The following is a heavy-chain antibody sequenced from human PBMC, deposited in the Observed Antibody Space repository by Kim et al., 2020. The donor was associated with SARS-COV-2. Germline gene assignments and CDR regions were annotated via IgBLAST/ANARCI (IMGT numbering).Heavy chain of an antibody. CDR3: ARESGGSAWGNNWFDP. D-gene: IGHD2-15*01. Sequence: SETLSLTCTVSGGSISSYYWNWIRQPPGKGLEWIGYIYYSGSTNYNPSLKSRVTISVDTSKNQFSLKVSSVTAADTAVYYCARESGGSAWGNNWFDPWGPGTLVTVSS. J-gene: IGHJ5*02. CDR2: IYYSGST. CDR1: GGSISSYY. V-gene: IGHV4-59*13.